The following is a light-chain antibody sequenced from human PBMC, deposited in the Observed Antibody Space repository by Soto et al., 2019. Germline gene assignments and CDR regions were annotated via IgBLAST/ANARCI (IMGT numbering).Light chain of an antibody. J-gene: IGKJ2*01. CDR2: AAS. V-gene: IGKV1-39*01. CDR3: QQSYSLPYT. CDR1: QSIDNF. Sequence: DIQVSKSPASLSASVGDRVTITCRPSQSIDNFLNWYQQKPGKAPNLLIYAASSLQSGVSSRFSGSGSGTDFTLTISSLQPEDSATYYCQQSYSLPYTLGQGTKVDI.